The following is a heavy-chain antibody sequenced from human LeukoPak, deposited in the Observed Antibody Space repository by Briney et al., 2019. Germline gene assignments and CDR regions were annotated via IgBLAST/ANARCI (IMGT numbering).Heavy chain of an antibody. CDR2: ISYDGSNK. Sequence: GTSLRLSCAASGFTFSSYGMHWVRQAPGKGLEWVAVISYDGSNKYYADSVKGRFTISRDNSKNTLYLQMNSLRAEDTAVYYCAKGGVLMVYATDYWGQGTLVTVSS. CDR1: GFTFSSYG. D-gene: IGHD2-8*01. CDR3: AKGGVLMVYATDY. J-gene: IGHJ4*02. V-gene: IGHV3-30*18.